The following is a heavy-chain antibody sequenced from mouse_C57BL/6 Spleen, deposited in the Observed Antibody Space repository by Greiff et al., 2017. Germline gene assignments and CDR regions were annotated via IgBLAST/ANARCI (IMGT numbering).Heavy chain of an antibody. CDR2: ISDGGSYT. CDR3: ARDYYGSSYYAMGY. J-gene: IGHJ4*01. D-gene: IGHD1-1*01. Sequence: DVKLVESGGGLVKPGGSLKLSCAASGFTFSSYAMSWVRQTPEKRLEWVATISDGGSYTYYPDNVKGRFTISRDNAKNNLYLQMSHLKSEDTAMYYCARDYYGSSYYAMGYWGQGTSVTVSS. V-gene: IGHV5-4*01. CDR1: GFTFSSYA.